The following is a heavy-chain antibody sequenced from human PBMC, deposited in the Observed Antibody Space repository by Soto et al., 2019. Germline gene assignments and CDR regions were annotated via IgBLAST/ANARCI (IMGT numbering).Heavy chain of an antibody. CDR3: AREGEMATIGIWFDP. Sequence: QVQLQESGPGLVKPSETLSLTCTVSGGSISSYYWSWIRQPPGKGLEWIGYIYYSRSTNYNPSLKSRVTISVDTSNKQFSLKLSSVTAADTAVYYCAREGEMATIGIWFDPCGQGTLFTVSS. CDR1: GGSISSYY. J-gene: IGHJ5*02. CDR2: IYYSRST. V-gene: IGHV4-59*01. D-gene: IGHD5-12*01.